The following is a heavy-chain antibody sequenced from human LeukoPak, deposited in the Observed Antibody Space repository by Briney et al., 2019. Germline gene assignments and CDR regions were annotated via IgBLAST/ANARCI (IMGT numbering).Heavy chain of an antibody. CDR3: ARATIFGVDFDAFDI. V-gene: IGHV1-69*05. Sequence: SVKVSCKASGGTFSSYAISWVRQAPGQGLEWMGRIIPIFGTANYAQKFQGGVTITTDESTSTAYMELSSLRSEDTAVYYCARATIFGVDFDAFDIWGQGTMVTVSS. J-gene: IGHJ3*02. CDR2: IIPIFGTA. CDR1: GGTFSSYA. D-gene: IGHD3-3*01.